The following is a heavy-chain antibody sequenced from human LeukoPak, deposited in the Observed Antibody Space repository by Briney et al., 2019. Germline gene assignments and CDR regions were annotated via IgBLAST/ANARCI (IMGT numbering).Heavy chain of an antibody. D-gene: IGHD3-10*01. V-gene: IGHV3-7*01. CDR3: ARCGSGAYYYYYGMDV. CDR2: IKQDGSEK. J-gene: IGHJ6*02. Sequence: GGSLRLSCAASGFTFSSYWMSWVRQAPGKGLEWVANIKQDGSEKYYVDSVKGRFTISRDNGKNSLNLQMNSLRAEDTAVYYCARCGSGAYYYYYGMDVWGQGTTVTVSS. CDR1: GFTFSSYW.